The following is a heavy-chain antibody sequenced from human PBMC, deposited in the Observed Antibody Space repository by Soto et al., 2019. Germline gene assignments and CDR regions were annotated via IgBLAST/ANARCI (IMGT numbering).Heavy chain of an antibody. D-gene: IGHD6-19*01. CDR2: INHSGST. CDR1: GGSFSGYY. Sequence: SETLSLTCAVYGGSFSGYYWSWIRQPPGKGLEWIGEINHSGSTNYNPSLKSRVTISVDTSKNQFSLKLSSVTAADTAVYYCARGSIPTYSSGWYSHWGQGTLVTVSS. J-gene: IGHJ4*02. CDR3: ARGSIPTYSSGWYSH. V-gene: IGHV4-34*01.